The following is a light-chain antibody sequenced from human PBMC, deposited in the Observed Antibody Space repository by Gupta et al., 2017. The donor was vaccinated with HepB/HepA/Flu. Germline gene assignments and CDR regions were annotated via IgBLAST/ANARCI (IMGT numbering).Light chain of an antibody. J-gene: IGKJ4*01. V-gene: IGKV3-11*01. Sequence: EIALTQSPATLSLSPGERATHSCRASQSVSNYLAWYQQKPGQAPRLLIYDASNRATGIPARFSGSGSGTDFTLTISSLEPEDFAVYYCQQRSNWPLTFGGGTKVEIK. CDR2: DAS. CDR3: QQRSNWPLT. CDR1: QSVSNY.